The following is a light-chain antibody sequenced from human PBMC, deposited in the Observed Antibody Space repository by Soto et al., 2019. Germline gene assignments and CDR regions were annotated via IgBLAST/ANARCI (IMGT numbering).Light chain of an antibody. V-gene: IGKV3-20*01. CDR2: GAS. CDR3: QQYDSSPIT. CDR1: QSVSSSY. J-gene: IGKJ5*01. Sequence: EIVMTQSPDTLSVSPGERATLSCRASQSVSSSYLAWYQQKPGQAPRLLIYGASSRATGIPDRFSGSGSGTDFTLTISRLEPEDFAVYYCQQYDSSPITFGQGTRLE.